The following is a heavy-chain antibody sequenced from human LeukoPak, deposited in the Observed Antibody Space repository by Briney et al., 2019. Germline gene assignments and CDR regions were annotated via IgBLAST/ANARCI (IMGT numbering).Heavy chain of an antibody. CDR1: GGTFSSYA. D-gene: IGHD5-12*01. V-gene: IGHV1-69*05. J-gene: IGHJ3*02. CDR3: TRDPGSYEAFDI. Sequence: GASVKVSYKASGGTFSSYAISWVRQAPGQGLEWMGRIIPIFGTANYAQKFQGRVTITTDESTSTAYMELSSLRSEDTAVYYCTRDPGSYEAFDIWGQGTMVTVSS. CDR2: IIPIFGTA.